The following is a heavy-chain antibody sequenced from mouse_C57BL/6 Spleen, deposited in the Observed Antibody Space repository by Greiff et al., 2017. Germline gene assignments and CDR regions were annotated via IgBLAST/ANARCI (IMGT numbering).Heavy chain of an antibody. Sequence: VQLQQSGAELVRPGTSVKVSCKASGYAFTNYLIEWVKQRPGPGLEWIGVINPGSGGTNYNEKFKGKATLTADKSSSTAYMQLSSLTSEDSAVYFCARLLTTVVGDYWGQGTTLTVSS. D-gene: IGHD1-1*01. CDR1: GYAFTNYL. J-gene: IGHJ2*01. CDR3: ARLLTTVVGDY. V-gene: IGHV1-54*01. CDR2: INPGSGGT.